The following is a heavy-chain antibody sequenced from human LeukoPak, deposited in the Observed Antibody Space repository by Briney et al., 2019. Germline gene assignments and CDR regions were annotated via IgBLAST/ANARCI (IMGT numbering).Heavy chain of an antibody. V-gene: IGHV4-61*01. J-gene: IGHJ4*02. CDR1: GGSVNSGYYY. CDR2: IYSSGST. CDR3: ARDLSLAVPVQGY. D-gene: IGHD6-19*01. Sequence: SETLSLTCTVSGGSVNSGYYYWSWIRQPPGKGPEWIGYIYSSGSTSYNPSLKSRVTISADTSKNQFSLKLSSVTAADTAVYYCARDLSLAVPVQGYWGQGTLVTVSS.